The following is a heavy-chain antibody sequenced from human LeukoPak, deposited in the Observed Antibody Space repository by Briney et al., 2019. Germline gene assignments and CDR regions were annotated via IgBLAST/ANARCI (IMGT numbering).Heavy chain of an antibody. CDR1: GYSFTSYW. CDR2: IYPGDSDT. CDR3: ARGYCSRTICYYYYGMDV. V-gene: IGHV5-51*01. D-gene: IGHD2-2*01. J-gene: IGHJ6*02. Sequence: ESLKISCKGSGYSFTSYWIGWVRQMPGKGLEWMGIIYPGDSDTRYSPSFQGQVTISADKSISTAYLQWSSLKASDTAMYYCARGYCSRTICYYYYGMDVWGQGTTVTVSS.